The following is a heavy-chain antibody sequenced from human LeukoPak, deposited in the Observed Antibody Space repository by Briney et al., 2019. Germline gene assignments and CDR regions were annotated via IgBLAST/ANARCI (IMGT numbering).Heavy chain of an antibody. V-gene: IGHV3-74*01. J-gene: IGHJ4*02. D-gene: IGHD3-9*01. CDR1: GFTFSGYW. Sequence: SGGSLRLSCAASGFTFSGYWMHWVRQAPGKGLVWVSLINSDGSSTSYADSVKGRITISRDNAKNTLHLQMNSLRAEDTAVYYCATLRHFDSSDYWGQGTLVTVSS. CDR2: INSDGSST. CDR3: ATLRHFDSSDY.